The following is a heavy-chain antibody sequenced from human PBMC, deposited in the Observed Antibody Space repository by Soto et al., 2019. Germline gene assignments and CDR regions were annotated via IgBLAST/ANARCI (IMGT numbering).Heavy chain of an antibody. V-gene: IGHV1-3*05. D-gene: IGHD2-15*01. J-gene: IGHJ1*01. CDR3: ARSPRYCSGGSCYYGPEYFQH. Sequence: QVQLVQSGAEEKKPGASVKVSCKASGYTFTSYAMHWVRQAPGQRLEWMGWINAGNGNTKYSQKFQGRVTITRDTSASTAYMELSSLRSEDTAVYYCARSPRYCSGGSCYYGPEYFQHWGQGALVTVSS. CDR1: GYTFTSYA. CDR2: INAGNGNT.